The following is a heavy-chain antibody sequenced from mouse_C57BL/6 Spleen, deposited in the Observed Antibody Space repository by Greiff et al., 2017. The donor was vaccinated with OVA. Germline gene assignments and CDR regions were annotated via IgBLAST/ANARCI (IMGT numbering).Heavy chain of an antibody. D-gene: IGHD1-1*01. V-gene: IGHV1-85*01. J-gene: IGHJ2*01. CDR3: ARKDYYGFDY. Sequence: VNLVESGPELVKPGASVKLSCKASGYTFTSYDINWVKQRPGQGLEWIGWIYPRDGSTKYNEKFKGQATLTVDTSSSTAYMELHSLTSEDSAVYFCARKDYYGFDYWGQGTTLTVSS. CDR2: IYPRDGST. CDR1: GYTFTSYD.